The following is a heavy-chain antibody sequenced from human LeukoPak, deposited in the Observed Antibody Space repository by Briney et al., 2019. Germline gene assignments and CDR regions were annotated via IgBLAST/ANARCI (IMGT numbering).Heavy chain of an antibody. CDR2: INHSGST. Sequence: SETLSLTCAVYGGSFSGYYWSWIRQPPGKGLEWIGEINHSGSTNYNPSLKSRVTISADTSKNQFSLKLSSVTAADTAVYYCARYGCSGGSCYDYWGQGTLVTVSS. J-gene: IGHJ4*02. CDR1: GGSFSGYY. CDR3: ARYGCSGGSCYDY. V-gene: IGHV4-34*01. D-gene: IGHD2-15*01.